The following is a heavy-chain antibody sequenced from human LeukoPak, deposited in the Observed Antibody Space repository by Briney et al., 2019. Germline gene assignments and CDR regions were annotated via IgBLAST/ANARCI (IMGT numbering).Heavy chain of an antibody. Sequence: PSETLSLTCAVYGGSFSAYYWNWIRQAPGKGLEWIGEINHSGSTNYNPSLKSRATIPGDTSKNQFSLKLSSVTAADTAMYYCARGGYDYVRGDLDYWGQGTLVTVSS. CDR2: INHSGST. CDR1: GGSFSAYY. CDR3: ARGGYDYVRGDLDY. V-gene: IGHV4-34*01. J-gene: IGHJ4*02. D-gene: IGHD5-12*01.